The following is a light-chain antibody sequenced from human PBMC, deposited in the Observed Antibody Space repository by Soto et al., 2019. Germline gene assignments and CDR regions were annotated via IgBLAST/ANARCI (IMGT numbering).Light chain of an antibody. CDR3: HQYGSSPQA. J-gene: IGKJ3*01. Sequence: EIVLTQSPGTLSLSPGERVTLSCRASQSVTRSFLAWYQQKPGQAPRLLINGASSRATGIPDRFSGSGSGTDFTRTISRLEPEDFAVYYGHQYGSSPQAFGPGTKVDSK. CDR1: QSVTRSF. V-gene: IGKV3-20*01. CDR2: GAS.